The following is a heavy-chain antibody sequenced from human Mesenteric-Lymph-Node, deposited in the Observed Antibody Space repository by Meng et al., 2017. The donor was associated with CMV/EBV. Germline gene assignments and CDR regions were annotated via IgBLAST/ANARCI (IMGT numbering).Heavy chain of an antibody. D-gene: IGHD3-10*01. Sequence: KGSGLPFTSFGNSWVRQAPGQGLEWMGWISAYNGKTNYAQKLQGRVTMTTDTSTGTAYMELRSLRSDDTAVYYCASTGSGSGGDFDYWGQGTLVTVSS. CDR1: GLPFTSFG. CDR2: ISAYNGKT. V-gene: IGHV1-18*01. J-gene: IGHJ4*02. CDR3: ASTGSGSGGDFDY.